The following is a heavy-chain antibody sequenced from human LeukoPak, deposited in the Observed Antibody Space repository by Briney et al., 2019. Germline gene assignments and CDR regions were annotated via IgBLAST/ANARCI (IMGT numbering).Heavy chain of an antibody. D-gene: IGHD3-9*01. V-gene: IGHV3-30*02. CDR1: GFTFSSYG. J-gene: IGHJ4*02. CDR2: IRYDGSNK. CDR3: AKGALRYFDWLPYY. Sequence: PGGSLRLSCAASGFTFSSYGMHWVRQAPGKGLEWVAFIRYDGSNKYYADSVKGRFTISRDNSKNTLYLQMNSLRAEDTAVYYCAKGALRYFDWLPYYWGQGTLVTVSS.